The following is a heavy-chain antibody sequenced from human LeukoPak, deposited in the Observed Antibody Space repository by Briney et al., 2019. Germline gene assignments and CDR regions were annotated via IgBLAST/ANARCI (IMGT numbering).Heavy chain of an antibody. CDR2: ISGSGGRT. D-gene: IGHD2-15*01. J-gene: IGHJ1*01. CDR3: AKDYEVVATTTYFQH. Sequence: GGSLRLSCAASGFTFSSYGMSWVRQAPGKGLEWVSAISGSGGRTYYADSVKGRFTISRDNSKNTLYLQMNSLRAEDTAVYYCAKDYEVVATTTYFQHWGQGTLVTVSS. CDR1: GFTFSSYG. V-gene: IGHV3-23*01.